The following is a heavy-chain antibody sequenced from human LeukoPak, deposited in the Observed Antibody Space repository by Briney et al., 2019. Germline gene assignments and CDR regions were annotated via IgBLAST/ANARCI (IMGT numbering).Heavy chain of an antibody. V-gene: IGHV3-20*04. D-gene: IGHD3-16*01. Sequence: PGGSLRLSCAASGFTFDDYGMSWVRQAPGKGLEWVSGINWNGGSTGYADSVKGRFTISRDNAKNSLYLQMNSLKTEDTAVYYCTRHDRYYYMDVWGKGTTVTVSS. CDR2: INWNGGST. CDR1: GFTFDDYG. CDR3: TRHDRYYYMDV. J-gene: IGHJ6*03.